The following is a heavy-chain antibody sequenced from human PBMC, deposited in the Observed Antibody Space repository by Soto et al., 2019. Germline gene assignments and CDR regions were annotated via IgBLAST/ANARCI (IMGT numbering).Heavy chain of an antibody. CDR1: GYTFTGYY. Sequence: ASVKVSCKASGYTFTGYYMHWVRQAPGQGLEWMGWINPNSGGTNYAQKFQGRVTMTRDTSISTAYMELSRLRSDDTAVYYCARVPPYDSSGYHGFDYWGQGTLVTVSS. CDR3: ARVPPYDSSGYHGFDY. D-gene: IGHD3-22*01. J-gene: IGHJ4*02. CDR2: INPNSGGT. V-gene: IGHV1-2*02.